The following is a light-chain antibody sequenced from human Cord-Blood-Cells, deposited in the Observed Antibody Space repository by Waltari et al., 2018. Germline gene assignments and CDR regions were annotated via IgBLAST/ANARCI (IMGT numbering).Light chain of an antibody. V-gene: IGKV4-1*01. CDR2: WAS. CDR1: QSVLYSSNNKNY. CDR3: QQNYSTPRT. J-gene: IGKJ1*01. Sequence: DIVMTQSPDSLAVSLGERATINCKSSQSVLYSSNNKNYLAWYQQKPGQPPKLLIYWASTPGSGVPCRFKGRGSWADFTPTNSSLQAEDVAVFYFQQNYSTPRTFRQGTKVEIK.